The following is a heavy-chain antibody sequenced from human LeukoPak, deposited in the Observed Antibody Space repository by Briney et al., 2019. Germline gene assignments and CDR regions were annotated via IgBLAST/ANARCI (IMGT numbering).Heavy chain of an antibody. D-gene: IGHD6-13*01. Sequence: AXVKVSCKASGYTFTSYDINWVRQAAGQGMEGMGWMNHNRGNKVYEQKFQGRVTMTRKNSKSTAYMEMSSLRSEDTAVYYCARSPAGVYVYYYYYYMDVWGKGTTVTVSS. J-gene: IGHJ6*03. CDR1: GYTFTSYD. CDR2: MNHNRGNK. CDR3: ARSPAGVYVYYYYYYMDV. V-gene: IGHV1-8*01.